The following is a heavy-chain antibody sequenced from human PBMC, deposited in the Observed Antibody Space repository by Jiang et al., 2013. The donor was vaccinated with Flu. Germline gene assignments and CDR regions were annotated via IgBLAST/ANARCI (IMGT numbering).Heavy chain of an antibody. CDR3: ARDLEMGTGGGADI. CDR2: IWYDGSYK. Sequence: QLLESGGGVVQPGRSLRLSCAASGFTFRTYGMHWVRQAPGKGLEWVAVIWYDGSYKYYADSVKGRFTISRDNSKNTVYLQMNSLRVEDTAVYYCARDLEMGTGGGADIWGQGTMVIVSS. CDR1: GFTFRTYG. J-gene: IGHJ3*02. V-gene: IGHV3-33*01. D-gene: IGHD3-16*01.